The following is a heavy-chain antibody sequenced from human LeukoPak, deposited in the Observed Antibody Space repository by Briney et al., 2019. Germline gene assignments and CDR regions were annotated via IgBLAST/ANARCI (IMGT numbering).Heavy chain of an antibody. CDR1: GGSISGYY. J-gene: IGHJ4*02. CDR3: ARMTGRSGSYVFDY. CDR2: IYYSGST. V-gene: IGHV4-59*01. Sequence: PSETLSLTCTVSGGSISGYYWSWIRQPPGRGLEWIGHIYYSGSTNYNPSLKSRVTISADTSKNQFSLKLSSMTAADSAVYYCARMTGRSGSYVFDYWGQGTLVTVSS. D-gene: IGHD1-26*01.